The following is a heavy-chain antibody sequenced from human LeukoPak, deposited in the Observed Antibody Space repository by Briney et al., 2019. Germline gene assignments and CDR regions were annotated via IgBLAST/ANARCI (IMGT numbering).Heavy chain of an antibody. V-gene: IGHV4-39*07. Sequence: SETLSLTCTVSGGSISSSSYYWGWIRQPPGKGLEWIGSIYYSGSTYYNPSLKSRVTISVDTSKNQFSLKLSSVTAADTAVYYCASFSGDFWSGYYIKGVWVINDYWGQGTLVTVSS. CDR3: ASFSGDFWSGYYIKGVWVINDY. CDR2: IYYSGST. J-gene: IGHJ4*02. CDR1: GGSISSSSYY. D-gene: IGHD3-3*01.